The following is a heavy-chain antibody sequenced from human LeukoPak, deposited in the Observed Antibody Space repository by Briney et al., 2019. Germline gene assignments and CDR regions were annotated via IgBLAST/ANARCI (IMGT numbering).Heavy chain of an antibody. CDR1: GLTFSSHW. Sequence: GGSLRLSCAASGLTFSSHWMHWVRQAPGKGLVWVSRITNDGSSTTYADSVKGRFTISRDNSKNTLYLQMNSLRAEDTAVYYCAKGAAVAYCGGDCYVDYWGQGTLVTVSS. CDR2: ITNDGSST. CDR3: AKGAAVAYCGGDCYVDY. J-gene: IGHJ4*02. D-gene: IGHD2-21*02. V-gene: IGHV3-74*01.